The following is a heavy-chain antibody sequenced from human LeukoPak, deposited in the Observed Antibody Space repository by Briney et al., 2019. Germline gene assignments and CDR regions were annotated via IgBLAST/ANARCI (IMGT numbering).Heavy chain of an antibody. Sequence: SVKVSYKASGGTFSSYAISWVRQAPGQGLEWMGGIIPIFGTANYAQKFQGRVTITAGESTSTAYMELSSLRSEDTAVYYCARVRHSAAIPYYFDYWGQGTLVTVSS. CDR3: ARVRHSAAIPYYFDY. J-gene: IGHJ4*02. V-gene: IGHV1-69*13. D-gene: IGHD2-21*01. CDR1: GGTFSSYA. CDR2: IIPIFGTA.